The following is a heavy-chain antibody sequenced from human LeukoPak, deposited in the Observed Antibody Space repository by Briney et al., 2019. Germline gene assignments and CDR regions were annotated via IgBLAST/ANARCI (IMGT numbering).Heavy chain of an antibody. CDR3: ARDRVRAPGKQLVRGVILTYYFDY. CDR1: GYTFTSYA. CDR2: IIPILGIA. V-gene: IGHV1-69*04. Sequence: GASVKVSCKASGYTFTSYAISWVRQAPGQGLEWMGRIIPILGIANYAQKFQGRVTITADKSTSTAYMELSSLRSEDTAVYYCARDRVRAPGKQLVRGVILTYYFDYWGQGTLVTVSS. D-gene: IGHD6-6*01. J-gene: IGHJ4*02.